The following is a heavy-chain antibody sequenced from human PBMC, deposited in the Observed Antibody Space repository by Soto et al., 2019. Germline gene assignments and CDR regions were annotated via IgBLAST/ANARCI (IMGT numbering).Heavy chain of an antibody. V-gene: IGHV1-69*01. J-gene: IGHJ6*02. CDR3: ARSQGSSTSLEIYYYYYYGMEV. CDR2: IIPISGTA. D-gene: IGHD2-2*01. CDR1: GGTFSSYA. Sequence: QVQLVQSGAEVKKPGSSVKVSCKASGGTFSSYAISWVRQAPGQGLEWMGGIIPISGTANYAQKSQGRVTITADESTSTAYMELSSLRSEDTAVYYCARSQGSSTSLEIYYYYYYGMEVWGQGTKVTVSS.